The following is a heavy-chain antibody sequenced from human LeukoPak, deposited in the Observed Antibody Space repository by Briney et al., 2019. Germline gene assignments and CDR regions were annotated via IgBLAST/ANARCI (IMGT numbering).Heavy chain of an antibody. J-gene: IGHJ5*02. D-gene: IGHD3-9*01. CDR1: GAFMRSSNFY. V-gene: IGHV4-39*07. CDR2: INYSGLT. CDR3: ARTHFDSLGWFDP. Sequence: SETLSLTCTVSGAFMRSSNFYWGWLRQSPGKGLEWIGNINYSGLTYFNPSVKSRVTLSVDVSKNRFSLNLTSVTPADTALYFCARTHFDSLGWFDPWGQGIQVIVSS.